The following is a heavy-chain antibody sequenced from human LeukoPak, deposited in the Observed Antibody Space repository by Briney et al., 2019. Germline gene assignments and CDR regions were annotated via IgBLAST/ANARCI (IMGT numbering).Heavy chain of an antibody. Sequence: PSETLSLTCTVSGGSISSGGYYWSWIRQPPGKGLEWIGYIYHSGSTYYNPSLKSRVTISVDRSKNQFSLKLSSVTAADTAVYYCARDLNAAIDSSSSVAFDIWGQGTMVTVSS. J-gene: IGHJ3*02. CDR2: IYHSGST. CDR1: GGSISSGGYY. CDR3: ARDLNAAIDSSSSVAFDI. V-gene: IGHV4-30-2*01. D-gene: IGHD6-6*01.